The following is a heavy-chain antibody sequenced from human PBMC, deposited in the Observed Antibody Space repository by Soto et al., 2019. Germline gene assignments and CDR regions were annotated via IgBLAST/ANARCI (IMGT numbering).Heavy chain of an antibody. Sequence: QVQLEQSGAEVKKPGSSVKVSCKASGGTFRNSAISWVRQAPGQGLEWMGGIMPIFPTPDYAQKFKGRVTITGDESSGTAYMELSGLRTDDTAVYFCGRDNERPQFGGNYYYILDVWGHGTTVTVSS. CDR1: GGTFRNSA. CDR3: GRDNERPQFGGNYYYILDV. CDR2: IMPIFPTP. D-gene: IGHD6-25*01. J-gene: IGHJ6*02. V-gene: IGHV1-69*12.